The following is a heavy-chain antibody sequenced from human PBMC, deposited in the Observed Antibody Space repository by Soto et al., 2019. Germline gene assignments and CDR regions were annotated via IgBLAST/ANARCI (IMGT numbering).Heavy chain of an antibody. CDR1: GFTFSSYT. CDR3: ATDRGYSYGGVVDY. J-gene: IGHJ4*02. Sequence: ESGGGVVQPGRSLRLSCAASGFTFSSYTMHWVRQAPGKGLEWVAVMSYDGSVKYYADSVKGRFTISRDNSKNTLYLQMNSLRTEDTAVYYCATDRGYSYGGVVDYWGQGTLVTVSS. D-gene: IGHD5-18*01. V-gene: IGHV3-30-3*01. CDR2: MSYDGSVK.